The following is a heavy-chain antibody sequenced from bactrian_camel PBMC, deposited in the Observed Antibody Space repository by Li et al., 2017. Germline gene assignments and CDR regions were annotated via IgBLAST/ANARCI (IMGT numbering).Heavy chain of an antibody. D-gene: IGHD4*01. J-gene: IGHJ4*01. Sequence: VQLVESGGGLVQPGGSLRLSCAASGFTFSTYDMSWVRQAPGKGLEWVSSIYTGGGTTYSADSVKGRFTISRENAKNTAYLQMNSLKPEDTAVYYCAARIATRGTYEYKYWGRGTQVTVS. CDR2: IYTGGGTT. CDR3: AARIATRGTYEYKY. CDR1: GFTFSTYD. V-gene: IGHV3S40*01.